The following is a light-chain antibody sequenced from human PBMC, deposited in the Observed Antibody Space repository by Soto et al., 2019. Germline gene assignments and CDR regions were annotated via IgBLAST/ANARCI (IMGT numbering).Light chain of an antibody. CDR1: QSLRSSY. CDR2: GAS. Sequence: EVVLTQSPNTLSLSPGERATLSFWSSQSLRSSYLAWYQRKPGQAPRLLMFGASRRATGIPDRFNGSGSGTDFILTISRLEPEDVAVYYCQQHGTSPYTFGQGTRLEIK. CDR3: QQHGTSPYT. V-gene: IGKV3-20*01. J-gene: IGKJ5*01.